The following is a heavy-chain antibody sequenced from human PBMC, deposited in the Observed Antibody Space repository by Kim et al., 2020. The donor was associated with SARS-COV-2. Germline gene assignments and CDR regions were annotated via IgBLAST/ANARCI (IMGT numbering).Heavy chain of an antibody. D-gene: IGHD6-13*01. V-gene: IGHV4-34*01. CDR3: ARRGIAAADDAFDI. Sequence: NPSRKRRVTISVDTSKNQFSLKLSSVTAADTAVYYCARRGIAAADDAFDIWGQGTMVTVSS. J-gene: IGHJ3*02.